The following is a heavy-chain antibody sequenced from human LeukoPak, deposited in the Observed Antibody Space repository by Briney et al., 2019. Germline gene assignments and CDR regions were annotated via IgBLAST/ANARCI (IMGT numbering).Heavy chain of an antibody. CDR1: ALTFSTYW. CDR2: IKEDGSDK. Sequence: PGASLRLSCATPALTFSTYWMSFIRKAPGKGLERVGNIKEDGSDKYYGDSVKGRFTISRDNAKNSLYLQMNSLRAEDTAVYYCARDAPGYGGYGDWGQGILVTVSS. J-gene: IGHJ4*02. D-gene: IGHD5-12*01. V-gene: IGHV3-7*01. CDR3: ARDAPGYGGYGD.